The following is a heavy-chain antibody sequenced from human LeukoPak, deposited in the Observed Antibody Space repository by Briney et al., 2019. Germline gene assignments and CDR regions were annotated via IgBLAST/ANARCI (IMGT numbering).Heavy chain of an antibody. D-gene: IGHD3-22*01. V-gene: IGHV3-23*01. CDR3: AKEKNSGYYYHFGY. CDR1: GFTFTNFG. Sequence: PGGSLRLSCAASGFTFTNFGMSWVRQAPGKGLEWVSAVSGGGGSTFYADSVKGRFTISRDNSKNTVYLQMNSLRAEDTAVYYCAKEKNSGYYYHFGYWGQGTLVTVSS. J-gene: IGHJ4*02. CDR2: VSGGGGST.